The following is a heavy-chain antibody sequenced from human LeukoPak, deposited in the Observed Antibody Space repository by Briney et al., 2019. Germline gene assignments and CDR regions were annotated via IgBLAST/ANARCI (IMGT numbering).Heavy chain of an antibody. CDR2: ISYDGSNK. V-gene: IGHV3-30-3*01. D-gene: IGHD2-15*01. CDR1: GFTFSSYA. CDR3: AKDALYCSGGSCYLDAFDI. Sequence: PGRSLRLSCAASGFTFSSYAMHWVRQAPGKGLEWVAVISYDGSNKYYADSVKGRFTISRDNSKNTLYLQMNSLRAEDTAVYYCAKDALYCSGGSCYLDAFDIWGQGTMVTVSS. J-gene: IGHJ3*02.